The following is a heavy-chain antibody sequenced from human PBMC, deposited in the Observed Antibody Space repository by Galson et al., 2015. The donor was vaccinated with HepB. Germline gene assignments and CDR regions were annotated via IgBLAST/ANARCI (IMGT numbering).Heavy chain of an antibody. CDR1: GYTLTELS. J-gene: IGHJ4*02. Sequence: SVKVSCKVSGYTLTELSMHWVRQAPGKGLEWMGGFDPEDGETIYAQKFQGRVTMTEDTSTDTAYMELSSLRSEDTAAYYCATDLSSGWYYFDYWGQGTLVTVSS. CDR3: ATDLSSGWYYFDY. V-gene: IGHV1-24*01. D-gene: IGHD6-19*01. CDR2: FDPEDGET.